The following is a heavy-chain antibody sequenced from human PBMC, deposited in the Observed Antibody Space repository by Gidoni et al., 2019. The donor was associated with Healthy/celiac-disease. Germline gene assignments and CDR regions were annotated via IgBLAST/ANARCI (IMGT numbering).Heavy chain of an antibody. Sequence: QVQLQQWGAGLLKPSETLSLTCAVYGGSFSGYYWRWIRQPPGKGLEWIGEINHSGSTHYTPSLKSRVTISVDTSKNQFSLKLSSVTAADTAVYYCARFLHYYDFWSGYRDKGYYYYGMDVWGQGTTVTVSS. CDR1: GGSFSGYY. CDR2: INHSGST. V-gene: IGHV4-34*01. J-gene: IGHJ6*02. CDR3: ARFLHYYDFWSGYRDKGYYYYGMDV. D-gene: IGHD3-3*01.